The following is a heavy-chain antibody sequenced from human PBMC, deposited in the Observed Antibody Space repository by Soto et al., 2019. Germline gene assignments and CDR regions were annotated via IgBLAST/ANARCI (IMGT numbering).Heavy chain of an antibody. CDR2: IYYSGST. CDR3: ARSPWARAPPDY. Sequence: QVQLQESGPGLVKPSETLSLTCTVSGGSISSYYWSWIRQPPGKGLEWIGYIYYSGSTNYNPSLKSRVTISVDTSKNQFSLKLSSVTAADTAVDYCARSPWARAPPDYWGQGTLVTVSS. D-gene: IGHD1-26*01. V-gene: IGHV4-59*01. J-gene: IGHJ4*02. CDR1: GGSISSYY.